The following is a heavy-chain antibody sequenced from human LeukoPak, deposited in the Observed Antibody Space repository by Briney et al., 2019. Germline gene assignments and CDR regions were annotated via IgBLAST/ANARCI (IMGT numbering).Heavy chain of an antibody. D-gene: IGHD3-22*01. CDR1: GGSFSGYY. CDR3: ARDDSSGYYPVGFDY. V-gene: IGHV4-34*01. CDR2: INHSEST. Sequence: SETLSLTCAVYGGSFSGYYWSWIRQPPGKGLEWIGEINHSESTNYNPSLKSRVTISVDTSKNQFSLKLSSVTAADTAVYYCARDDSSGYYPVGFDYWGQGTLVTVSS. J-gene: IGHJ4*02.